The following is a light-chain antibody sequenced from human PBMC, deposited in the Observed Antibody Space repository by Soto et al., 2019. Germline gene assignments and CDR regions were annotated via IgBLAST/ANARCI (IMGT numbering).Light chain of an antibody. CDR3: CSYAGSSTLRV. CDR2: EVS. CDR1: SSDVGSYNL. V-gene: IGLV2-23*02. Sequence: QCVLTQPASVSGSPGESITISCTGTSSDVGSYNLVSWYQQHPGKAPKLMIYEVSKRPSGVSNRFSGSKSGNTASLTISGLQAEDEADYYCCSYAGSSTLRVFGTGAKVTVL. J-gene: IGLJ1*01.